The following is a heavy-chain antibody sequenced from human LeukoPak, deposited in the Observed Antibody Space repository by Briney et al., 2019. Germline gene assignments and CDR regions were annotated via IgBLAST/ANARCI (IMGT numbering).Heavy chain of an antibody. CDR3: ATGSFSAVAGYYYYYYMDV. V-gene: IGHV1-18*01. Sequence: ASVNVSCKASGYTFTTSGISWVRQAPGQGLEWMGWVRAYNGDTDYAQKFQGRVTMTEDTSTDTGYMKLSSLRSEDTAVYYCATGSFSAVAGYYYYYYMDVWGKGTTVTVSS. J-gene: IGHJ6*03. D-gene: IGHD6-19*01. CDR2: VRAYNGDT. CDR1: GYTFTTSG.